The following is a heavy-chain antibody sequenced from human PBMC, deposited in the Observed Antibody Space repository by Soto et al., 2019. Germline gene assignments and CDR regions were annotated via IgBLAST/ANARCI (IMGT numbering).Heavy chain of an antibody. CDR3: ARGEYSSSSLREDYYYGMDV. CDR1: GGTFSSYA. D-gene: IGHD6-6*01. J-gene: IGHJ6*02. V-gene: IGHV1-69*13. Sequence: SVKVSCKASGGTFSSYAISWVRQAPGQGLEWMGGIIPIFGTANYAQKFQGRVTITADESTSTAYMELSSLRSEDTAVYYCARGEYSSSSLREDYYYGMDVWGQGTTVTVSS. CDR2: IIPIFGTA.